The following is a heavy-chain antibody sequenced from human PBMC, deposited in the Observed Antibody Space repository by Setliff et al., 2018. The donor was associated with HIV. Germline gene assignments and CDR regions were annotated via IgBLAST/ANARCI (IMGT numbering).Heavy chain of an antibody. CDR2: INPNSGGT. D-gene: IGHD1-1*01. V-gene: IGHV1-2*02. J-gene: IGHJ3*02. CDR3: ARAGGGTGTDDAFDI. CDR1: GYTFTGYY. Sequence: ASVKVSCKASGYTFTGYYMHWVRQAPGQGLEWMGWINPNSGGTNYAQKFQGRVTMTRDTSTSTVYMELSSLRSEDTAVYYCARAGGGTGTDDAFDIWGQGTMVTVSS.